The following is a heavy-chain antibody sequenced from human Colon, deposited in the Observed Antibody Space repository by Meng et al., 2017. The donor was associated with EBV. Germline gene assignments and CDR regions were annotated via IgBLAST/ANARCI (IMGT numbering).Heavy chain of an antibody. J-gene: IGHJ4*02. D-gene: IGHD2-15*01. Sequence: HAQLQQWGAGLLKPSETLSLTCTVYGGSFRDSYWTWIRQPPGKGLEWIGEINHVGSTTYNPSLKSRVTISVDTSKNQFSLKLSSVTAADAAVYYCASSDCSGGTCYLDCWGQGTLVTVSS. CDR1: GGSFRDSY. CDR3: ASSDCSGGTCYLDC. CDR2: INHVGST. V-gene: IGHV4-34*01.